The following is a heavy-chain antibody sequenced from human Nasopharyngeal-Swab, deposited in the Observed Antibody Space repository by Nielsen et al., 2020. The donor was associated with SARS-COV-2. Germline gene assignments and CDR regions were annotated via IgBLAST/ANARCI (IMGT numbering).Heavy chain of an antibody. D-gene: IGHD2-2*01. J-gene: IGHJ2*01. CDR1: GGSVSTHSHY. Sequence: SETLSLTCTVSGGSVSTHSHYWSWIRQPPGRGLEWIGYIYYSGSPSYNPSLNSRVAISRDTSKNQFSLNLSSVTAADTAVYYCATCTSCYDGWYFDLWGRGTLVSVSS. V-gene: IGHV4-31*03. CDR2: IYYSGSP. CDR3: ATCTSCYDGWYFDL.